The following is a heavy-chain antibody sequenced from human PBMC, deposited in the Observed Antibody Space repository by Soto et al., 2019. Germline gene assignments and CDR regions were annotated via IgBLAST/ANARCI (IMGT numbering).Heavy chain of an antibody. CDR1: GGSISSGGYY. Sequence: SETLSLTCTVSGGSISSGGYYWSWIRQHPGKGLEWIGYIYYSGSTYYNPSLKSRVTISVDTSKNQFSLKLSSVTAADTAVYYCARPLSYYDILTGRPSFDAFDIWGQGTMVTVSS. CDR3: ARPLSYYDILTGRPSFDAFDI. V-gene: IGHV4-31*03. J-gene: IGHJ3*02. D-gene: IGHD3-9*01. CDR2: IYYSGST.